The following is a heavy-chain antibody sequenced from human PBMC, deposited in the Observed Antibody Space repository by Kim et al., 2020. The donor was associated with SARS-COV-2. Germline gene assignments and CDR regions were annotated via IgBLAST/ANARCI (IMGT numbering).Heavy chain of an antibody. D-gene: IGHD5-12*01. CDR2: INHSGNT. CDR3: ARRVKRWLQSDYYYTMDV. CDR1: GGSFSGYY. J-gene: IGHJ6*02. Sequence: SETLSLTCAVYGGSFSGYYWSWIRQSPGKGLEWIGEINHSGNTNYNPSLKNRVTISVDTSKKQLSLKLTSVTAADTAVYYCARRVKRWLQSDYYYTMDVWGQGTTVTVSS. V-gene: IGHV4-34*01.